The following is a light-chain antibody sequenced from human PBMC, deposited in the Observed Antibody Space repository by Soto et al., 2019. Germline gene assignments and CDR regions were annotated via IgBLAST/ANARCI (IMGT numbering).Light chain of an antibody. CDR1: QSISSW. Sequence: IQMTKSPSTLSASVVASFNITFLASQSISSWLAWYQQKPGKAPKLLIYDASSLESGVPSRFSGSGSGKEFTLTISSLQPDEFATYYCQQYNSYSLNCGGGNKGDIK. CDR2: DAS. J-gene: IGKJ4*01. CDR3: QQYNSYSLN. V-gene: IGKV1-5*01.